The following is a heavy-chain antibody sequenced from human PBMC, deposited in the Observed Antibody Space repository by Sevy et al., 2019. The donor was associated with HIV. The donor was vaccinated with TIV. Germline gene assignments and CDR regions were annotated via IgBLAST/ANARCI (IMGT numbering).Heavy chain of an antibody. J-gene: IGHJ4*02. CDR3: AGENAWGRGYS. Sequence: SDTLSLTCTVSDGSITSLYWNWIRQPPGKGLEWIANIYYNGHINYNPSLKSRVTLSLYTSKNQFSLRLSSVTAADTAMYYCAGENAWGRGYSWGQGTLVTVSS. D-gene: IGHD1-26*01. CDR2: IYYNGHI. CDR1: DGSITSLY. V-gene: IGHV4-59*08.